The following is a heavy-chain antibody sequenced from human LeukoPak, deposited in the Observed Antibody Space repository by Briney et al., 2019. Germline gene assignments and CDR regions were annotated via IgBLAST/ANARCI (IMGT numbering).Heavy chain of an antibody. CDR1: GYTFTGYY. D-gene: IGHD2-15*01. V-gene: IGHV1-2*02. J-gene: IGHJ4*02. CDR3: ARVRYCSGGSCYSDNYYFDY. CDR2: INPNSGGT. Sequence: AASVKVSCKASGYTFTGYYMHWVRQAPGQGLEWMGWINPNSGGTNYAQKFQGRVTMTRDTSISTAYMELSRLRSDDTAVYYCARVRYCSGGSCYSDNYYFDYWGQGTLVTVSS.